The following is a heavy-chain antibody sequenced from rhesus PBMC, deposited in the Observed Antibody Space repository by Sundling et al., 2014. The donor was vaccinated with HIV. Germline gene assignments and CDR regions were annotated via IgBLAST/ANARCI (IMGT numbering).Heavy chain of an antibody. CDR2: ISYDGSKK. J-gene: IGHJ6*01. Sequence: EVQLVESGGGLVQPGGSLRLSCVASGFIFSSYGMHWVRQAPGKGLEWVAVISYDGSKKYYVDSVKDRFTISRDNSKNMLYLQMNNLKLEDTAVYYCASEYDSGYYTMNGLDSWGQGVVVTVSS. V-gene: IGHV3-54*02. D-gene: IGHD3-28*01. CDR3: ASEYDSGYYTMNGLDS. CDR1: GFIFSSYG.